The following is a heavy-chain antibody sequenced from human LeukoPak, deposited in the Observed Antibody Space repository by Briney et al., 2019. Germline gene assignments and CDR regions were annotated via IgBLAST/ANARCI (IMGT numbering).Heavy chain of an antibody. D-gene: IGHD3-3*01. J-gene: IGHJ4*02. CDR3: ARDFRECWSGYWVANRYYFVF. Sequence: GGSLRLSCAASGFTFSAYNMNWVRRTPGQGLGWVSSITICSSYRSYANSVSGRFAISRDNAKNSLYLQMNSLRAEDPAVYYCARDFRECWSGYWVANRYYFVFWAEGTLVRVST. V-gene: IGHV3-21*01. CDR1: GFTFSAYN. CDR2: ITICSSYR.